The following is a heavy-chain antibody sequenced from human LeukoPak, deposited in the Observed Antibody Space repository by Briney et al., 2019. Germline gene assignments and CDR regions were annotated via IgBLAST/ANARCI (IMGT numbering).Heavy chain of an antibody. J-gene: IGHJ6*02. V-gene: IGHV1-18*01. CDR1: GYTFTSYG. CDR2: ISAYNGNT. D-gene: IGHD3-10*01. CDR3: ARNTMVRGVMLYYYYGMDV. Sequence: APVKVSCKASGYTFTSYGISWVRQAPGQGLEWMGWISAYNGNTNYAQKLQGRVTMTTDTSTSTAYMELRSLRSDDTAVYYCARNTMVRGVMLYYYYGMDVWGQGTTVTVSS.